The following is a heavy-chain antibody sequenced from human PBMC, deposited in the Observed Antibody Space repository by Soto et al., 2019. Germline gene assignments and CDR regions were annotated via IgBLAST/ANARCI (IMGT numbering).Heavy chain of an antibody. CDR2: INPNSGGT. Sequence: GASVKVSCKASGYTFTGYYMHWVRQAPGQGLEWMGWINPNSGGTNYAQKFQGWVTMTRDTSISTAYMELSRLRSDDTAVYYCARDTPIAVAGYFDCWGQGTLVTVSS. D-gene: IGHD6-19*01. CDR3: ARDTPIAVAGYFDC. J-gene: IGHJ4*02. CDR1: GYTFTGYY. V-gene: IGHV1-2*04.